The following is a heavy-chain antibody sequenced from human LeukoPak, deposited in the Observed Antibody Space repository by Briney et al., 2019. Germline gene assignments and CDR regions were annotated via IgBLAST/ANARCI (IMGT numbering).Heavy chain of an antibody. D-gene: IGHD1-26*01. CDR3: ARDLVY. CDR1: GGSISSGSYY. J-gene: IGHJ4*02. V-gene: IGHV4-61*02. Sequence: SETLSLTCTVSGGSISSGSYYWSWIRQPAGKGLEWIGRIYTSGSTNYNPSLKSRVTISVDTSKNQFSLKLSSVTAADTAVYYCARDLVYGGQGTLVTVSS. CDR2: IYTSGST.